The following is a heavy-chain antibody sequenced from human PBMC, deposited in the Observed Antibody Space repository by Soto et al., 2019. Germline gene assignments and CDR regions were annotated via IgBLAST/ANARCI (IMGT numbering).Heavy chain of an antibody. CDR3: SGGVGDAF. Sequence: EVHLVESGGGLVQTGGSLRLSCAIFEYTVSRDWMNWVRQAPGKGLEWVAHINQDGSEKYYVDSVKGRFTISRDNAKKALYRQMNSLRPADTAMYYCSGGVGDAFWCQGNLVTVSS. CDR1: EYTVSRDW. CDR2: INQDGSEK. V-gene: IGHV3-7*04. J-gene: IGHJ4*02. D-gene: IGHD1-26*01.